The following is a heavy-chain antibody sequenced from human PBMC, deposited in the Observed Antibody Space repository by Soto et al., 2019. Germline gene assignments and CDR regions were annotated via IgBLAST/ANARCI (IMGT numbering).Heavy chain of an antibody. V-gene: IGHV1-69*06. CDR2: IIPIFGTA. Sequence: QVQLVQSGAEVKKPGSSVKVSCKASGGTFSSYAISWVRQAPGQGLEWMGGIIPIFGTANYAQKFQGRVTITADKSTSTAYTERSSLRSQDTPVYYCARGGSDYRVVVVNATLYDYYGMDPWGQGTTVTVSS. CDR3: ARGGSDYRVVVVNATLYDYYGMDP. CDR1: GGTFSSYA. D-gene: IGHD2-21*01. J-gene: IGHJ6*02.